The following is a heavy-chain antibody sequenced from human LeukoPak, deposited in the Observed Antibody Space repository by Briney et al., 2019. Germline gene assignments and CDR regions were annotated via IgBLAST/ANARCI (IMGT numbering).Heavy chain of an antibody. CDR1: GSTYDDYA. CDR2: ISLYSGSI. D-gene: IGHD3-22*01. Sequence: PGRSLTLSCATYGSTYDDYAMHWVRQPPGKGLEWVSGISLYSGSIRYEDSVKGRFTISRDNAKHSLYLQMNSLRAEDTALYYCARSPYYYDRIFDYWGQGSLVTV. CDR3: ARSPYYYDRIFDY. V-gene: IGHV3-9*01. J-gene: IGHJ4*02.